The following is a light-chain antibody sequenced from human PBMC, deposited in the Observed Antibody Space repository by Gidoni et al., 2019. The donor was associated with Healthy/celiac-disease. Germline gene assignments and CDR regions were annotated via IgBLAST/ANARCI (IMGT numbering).Light chain of an antibody. CDR3: QQFNSYPF. CDR1: QGISSA. J-gene: IGKJ4*01. CDR2: DAS. Sequence: AIQLTQYPSSLSASVGDRVTITCRASQGISSALAWYQQKPGKAPKLLFYDASSLESRVPSRFSGSGSGTDFTLTISSLQPGDFATYYCQQFNSYPFFGGGTKVEIQ. V-gene: IGKV1-13*02.